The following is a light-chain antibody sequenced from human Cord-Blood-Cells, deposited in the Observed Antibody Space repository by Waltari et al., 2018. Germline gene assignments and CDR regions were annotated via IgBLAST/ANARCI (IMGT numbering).Light chain of an antibody. CDR2: AAA. V-gene: IGKV1-8*01. J-gene: IGKJ3*01. Sequence: AIRMTQSPSSLSASTGDRVTITCRASQGISSYLAWYQQKPGKAPKLLIYAAATLQSGVPSRFSGSGSGTAFTLTISFIQSEDCATYYCQQYYSYPFTFGPGTKVDIQ. CDR3: QQYYSYPFT. CDR1: QGISSY.